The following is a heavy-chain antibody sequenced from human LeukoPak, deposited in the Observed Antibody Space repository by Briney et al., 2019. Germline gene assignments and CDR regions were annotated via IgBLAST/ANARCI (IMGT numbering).Heavy chain of an antibody. CDR3: ARGAAETATYYFDY. CDR2: IYTSGST. J-gene: IGHJ4*02. V-gene: IGHV4-4*07. CDR1: GGSISSDY. Sequence: PSETLSLTCTVSGGSISSDYWSWIRQPAGKGLEWIGRIYTSGSTNYNPSLRSRITMSEDTSKNQFSLKLRSVTAAATAVYYGARGAAETATYYFDYWGQGTLVTVSS. D-gene: IGHD2-15*01.